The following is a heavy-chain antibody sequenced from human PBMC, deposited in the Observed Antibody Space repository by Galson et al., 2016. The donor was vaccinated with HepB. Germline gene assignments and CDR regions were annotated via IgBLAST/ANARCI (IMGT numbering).Heavy chain of an antibody. CDR3: ARDASPQYQGNYLYYGLDV. CDR2: INPSAGST. CDR1: GYTFITHH. D-gene: IGHD2-2*01. V-gene: IGHV1-46*01. Sequence: SVKVSCKAAGYTFITHHIHWVRQAPGQGLEWMGIINPSAGSTSFAQKFQGRVTMTRDTSTSTVSMELSSLTSEDTAVYYCARDASPQYQGNYLYYGLDVWGQGTTVTVSS. J-gene: IGHJ6*02.